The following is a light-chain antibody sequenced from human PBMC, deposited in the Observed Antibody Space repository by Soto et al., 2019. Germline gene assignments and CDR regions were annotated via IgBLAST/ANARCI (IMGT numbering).Light chain of an antibody. CDR1: SSNIGSNS. J-gene: IGLJ3*02. Sequence: QAVVTQPPSASGTPGQRVTISCSGSSSNIGSNSVTWYQQLPGTAPKLLIYFTNQRPSGVPDRFSGSKSGTSASLAISGLQSEDEADYYCAAWDDSLNGWVFGGGTKVTVL. CDR2: FTN. CDR3: AAWDDSLNGWV. V-gene: IGLV1-44*01.